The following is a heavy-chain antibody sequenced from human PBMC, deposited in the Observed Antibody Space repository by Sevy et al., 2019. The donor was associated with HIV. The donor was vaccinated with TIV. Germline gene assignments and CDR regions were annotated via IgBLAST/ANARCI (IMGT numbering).Heavy chain of an antibody. D-gene: IGHD1-26*01. CDR1: GFTFSSYG. V-gene: IGHV3-30*18. Sequence: GGSLRLSCAASGFTFSSYGMHWVRQAPGKGLEWVAVISYDGSNKYYADSVKGRFTISRDNSKNTLYLQMNSLRAEDTAVYYGAKANSGSYYGYSYYFDYWGQGTLVTVSS. J-gene: IGHJ4*02. CDR2: ISYDGSNK. CDR3: AKANSGSYYGYSYYFDY.